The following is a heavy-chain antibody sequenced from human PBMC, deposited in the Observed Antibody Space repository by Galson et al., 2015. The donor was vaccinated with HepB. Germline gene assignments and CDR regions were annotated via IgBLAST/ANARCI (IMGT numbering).Heavy chain of an antibody. CDR1: GFTFRTYG. D-gene: IGHD2-15*01. CDR3: ARESNYAAYYDMDV. CDR2: IWSAGSNQ. J-gene: IGHJ6*02. V-gene: IGHV3-33*01. Sequence: SLRLSCAASGFTFRTYGMHWVRQAPGKGLQWVAAIWSAGSNQYYADSVKGRLTISRDNSKNTVYLQLNSLRAEDTAVYYCARESNYAAYYDMDVWGQGTTVTVSS.